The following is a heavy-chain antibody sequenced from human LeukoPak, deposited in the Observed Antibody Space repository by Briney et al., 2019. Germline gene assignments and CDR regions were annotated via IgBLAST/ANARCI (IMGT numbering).Heavy chain of an antibody. Sequence: GGSLRLSCAASGFTFDDYGMSWVRQAPGKGLEWVSLIYSGGTTYYADSVKGRFTISRDNSKNTLYLQMNSLRAEDTAVYYCARRAGGYSHPYDYWGQGILVTVSS. J-gene: IGHJ4*02. CDR3: ARRAGGYSHPYDY. CDR2: IYSGGTT. CDR1: GFTFDDYG. V-gene: IGHV3-53*01. D-gene: IGHD4-23*01.